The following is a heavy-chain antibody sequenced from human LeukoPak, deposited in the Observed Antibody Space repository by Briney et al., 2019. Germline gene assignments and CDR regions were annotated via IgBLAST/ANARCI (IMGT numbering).Heavy chain of an antibody. CDR3: ARDPGCMDV. J-gene: IGHJ6*02. CDR1: GFTFSNYW. Sequence: GGSLGLSCAASGFTFSNYWISWVRQAPGKGLEWVANINQGGSEQYYVDSVKGRFTTSRDNAKNSLYLQMNSLRAEDTAVYYCARDPGCMDVWGRGTTVTVSS. V-gene: IGHV3-7*01. CDR2: INQGGSEQ.